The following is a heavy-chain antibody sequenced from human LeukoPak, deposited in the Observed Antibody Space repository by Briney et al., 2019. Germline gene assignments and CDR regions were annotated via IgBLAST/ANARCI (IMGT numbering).Heavy chain of an antibody. D-gene: IGHD2-15*01. CDR1: AFTFSNYY. CDR2: IKQDGSEK. CDR3: ARGHCSGGSCYSSLYDY. Sequence: QPGGSLRLSCAASAFTFSNYYMSWVRQAPGKGLEWVANIKQDGSEKWYADSVKGRFTISRDNAKNSLYLRMNSLRAEDTAVYYCARGHCSGGSCYSSLYDYWGQGTLVTVSS. V-gene: IGHV3-7*01. J-gene: IGHJ4*02.